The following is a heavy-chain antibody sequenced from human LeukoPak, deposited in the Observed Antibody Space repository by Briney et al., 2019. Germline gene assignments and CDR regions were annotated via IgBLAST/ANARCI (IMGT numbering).Heavy chain of an antibody. CDR2: IYYSGNT. J-gene: IGHJ5*02. D-gene: IGHD3-10*02. CDR3: DP. Sequence: SETLSLTCTVSGGSISSYYWTWIRQPPGKGLELIGYIYYSGNTNYNPSLRSRVTIAIDTSKNQFSDTAVDYCVGRISPNWFDPWGQGTLSPSPQ. CDR1: GGSISSYY. V-gene: IGHV4-59*01.